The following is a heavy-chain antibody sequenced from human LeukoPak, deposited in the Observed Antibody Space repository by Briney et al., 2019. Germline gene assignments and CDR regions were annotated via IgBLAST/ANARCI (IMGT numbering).Heavy chain of an antibody. CDR2: ISAYNGNT. J-gene: IGHJ6*02. V-gene: IGHV1-18*01. CDR1: GYTFTSYG. Sequence: AASVKVSCKASGYTFTSYGISWVRQAPGQGLEWMGWISAYNGNTNYAQKLQGRVTMTTDTSTSTAYMELRSLRSDDTAVYYCARSDPIAAAGRYGMDVWGQGTTVTVSS. D-gene: IGHD6-13*01. CDR3: ARSDPIAAAGRYGMDV.